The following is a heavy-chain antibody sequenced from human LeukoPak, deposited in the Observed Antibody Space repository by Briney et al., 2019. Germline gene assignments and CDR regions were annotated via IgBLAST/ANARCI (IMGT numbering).Heavy chain of an antibody. V-gene: IGHV1-8*03. D-gene: IGHD3-3*01. CDR3: ARGPLQYYDFWSGYYSNNWFDP. Sequence: ASVKVSCKASGYTFTSYDINWVRQAIGQGLEWMGWMNPNSGNTGYAQKFQGRVTITRNTSISTAYMELSSLRSEDTAVYYCARGPLQYYDFWSGYYSNNWFDPWGQGTLVTVSS. CDR1: GYTFTSYD. J-gene: IGHJ5*02. CDR2: MNPNSGNT.